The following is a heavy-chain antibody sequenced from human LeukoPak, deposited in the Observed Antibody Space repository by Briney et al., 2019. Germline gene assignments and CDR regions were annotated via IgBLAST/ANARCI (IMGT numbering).Heavy chain of an antibody. J-gene: IGHJ4*02. CDR3: XXXXXIVVVTAPEY. CDR2: ISYDGSNK. Sequence: PGRSLRLSCAASGFTFSSYGMHWVRQAPGKGLEWVAVISYDGSNKYYADSVKGRFTISRDNSKNTLYLQMNSLRAEDTAVYYXXXXXXIVVVTAPEYWGQGTLVTVSS. D-gene: IGHD2-21*02. V-gene: IGHV3-30*03. CDR1: GFTFSSYG.